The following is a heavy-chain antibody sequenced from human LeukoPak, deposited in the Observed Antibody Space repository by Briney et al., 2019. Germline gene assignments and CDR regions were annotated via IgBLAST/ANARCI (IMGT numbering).Heavy chain of an antibody. Sequence: PSETLSLTCTVSGGSISSSSYYRGWIRQPPGKGLEWIGSIYYSGSTYYNPSLKSRVTISVDTSKNQFSLKLSSVTAADTAVYYCARPIAAAGIYYYGMDVWGQGTTVTVSS. J-gene: IGHJ6*02. CDR2: IYYSGST. V-gene: IGHV4-39*01. CDR3: ARPIAAAGIYYYGMDV. D-gene: IGHD6-13*01. CDR1: GGSISSSSYY.